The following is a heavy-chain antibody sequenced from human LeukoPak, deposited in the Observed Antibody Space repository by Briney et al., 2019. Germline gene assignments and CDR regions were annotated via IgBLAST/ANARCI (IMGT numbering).Heavy chain of an antibody. Sequence: GGSLRLSCAASGFPFNTYEMDWVRQAPGKGPEWIAYISSGGGTIYYADSVRGRFTISRDNPRNSLYLQMNRLRAEDTAVYYCARVRGDYYFDYWGQGTLVTVSS. CDR1: GFPFNTYE. J-gene: IGHJ4*02. V-gene: IGHV3-48*03. D-gene: IGHD4-17*01. CDR2: ISSGGGTI. CDR3: ARVRGDYYFDY.